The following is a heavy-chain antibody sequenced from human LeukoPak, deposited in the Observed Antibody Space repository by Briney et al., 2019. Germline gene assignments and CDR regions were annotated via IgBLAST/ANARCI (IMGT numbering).Heavy chain of an antibody. CDR3: ARYGSSWDLDY. J-gene: IGHJ4*02. Sequence: GGSLRLSCAASGITFSSYAMSWVRQAPGKGLEWVSAISGSGGGTYYADSVKGRFTISRDNSKNTLFLQMKSLRAEDTAVYYCARYGSSWDLDYWGQGTLVTASS. CDR1: GITFSSYA. D-gene: IGHD6-13*01. CDR2: ISGSGGGT. V-gene: IGHV3-23*01.